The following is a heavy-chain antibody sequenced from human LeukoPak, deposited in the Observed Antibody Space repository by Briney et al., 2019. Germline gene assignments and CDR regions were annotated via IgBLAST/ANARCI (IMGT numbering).Heavy chain of an antibody. CDR1: GFTFSSFW. J-gene: IGHJ4*02. CDR3: ARDTRSGWYGLIDY. CDR2: IKQDGSEK. D-gene: IGHD6-19*01. Sequence: GGSLRLSCAASGFTFSSFWMSWVLQAPGKGLEWVANIKQDGSEKYYVDSVKGRFTISRDNAKNSLFLQMSSLRAEDTAVYYCARDTRSGWYGLIDYWGQGTLVTVSS. V-gene: IGHV3-7*01.